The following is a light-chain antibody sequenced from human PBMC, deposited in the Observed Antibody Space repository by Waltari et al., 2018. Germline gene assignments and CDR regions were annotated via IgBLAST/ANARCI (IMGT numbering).Light chain of an antibody. CDR1: QSTSKY. CDR3: QKYGTLPAT. J-gene: IGKJ1*01. Sequence: EIMLTQSPGTLSLSPGERATLSCRASQSTSKYLSGYQQKPGQAPRVLIYDAAVRATGIPDRFSGSGSGTDFSLTISRLEPEDFAVYYCQKYGTLPATFGQGTKVEIK. V-gene: IGKV3-20*01. CDR2: DAA.